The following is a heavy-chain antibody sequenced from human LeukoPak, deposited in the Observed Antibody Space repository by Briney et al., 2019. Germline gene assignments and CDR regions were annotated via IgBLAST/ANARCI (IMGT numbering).Heavy chain of an antibody. Sequence: ASVKVSGKASGYSFSSFGITWVRQSPGQGLEWMGWISRHNGNTDYAQRFRGRVTLTIDTSTTTADMEVRDLIPDDTAVYYCARHYLGSGSEDYWGQGTLVSVSS. D-gene: IGHD3-10*01. CDR3: ARHYLGSGSEDY. CDR1: GYSFSSFG. CDR2: ISRHNGNT. J-gene: IGHJ4*02. V-gene: IGHV1-18*01.